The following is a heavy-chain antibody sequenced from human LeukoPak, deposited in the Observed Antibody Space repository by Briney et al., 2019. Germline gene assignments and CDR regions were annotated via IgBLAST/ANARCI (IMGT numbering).Heavy chain of an antibody. Sequence: PSENLSLTCAVYGGSFSGYYWSWIRQPPGKGLEWIGEINHSGSTNYNPSLKSRVTISVDTSKNQFSLKLSSVTAADTAVYYCARHRRGDYYGSGSYYNERYYYYYMDVWGKGTTVTVSS. CDR1: GGSFSGYY. V-gene: IGHV4-34*01. CDR3: ARHRRGDYYGSGSYYNERYYYYYMDV. D-gene: IGHD3-10*01. CDR2: INHSGST. J-gene: IGHJ6*03.